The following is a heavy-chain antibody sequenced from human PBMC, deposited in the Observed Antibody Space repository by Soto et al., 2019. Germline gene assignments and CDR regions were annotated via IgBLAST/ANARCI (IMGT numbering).Heavy chain of an antibody. D-gene: IGHD3-16*02. CDR1: GGSISSSSYY. CDR2: IYYSGST. CDR3: ARRISPIGTYDYIWGSYRYSEYFQH. V-gene: IGHV4-39*01. J-gene: IGHJ1*01. Sequence: QLQLQESGPGLVKPSETLSLTCTVSGGSISSSSYYWGWIRQPPGKGLEWIGSIYYSGSTYYNPSLKSRVTISVDTSKNQFSLKLSSVTAADTAVYYCARRISPIGTYDYIWGSYRYSEYFQHWGQGTLVTVSS.